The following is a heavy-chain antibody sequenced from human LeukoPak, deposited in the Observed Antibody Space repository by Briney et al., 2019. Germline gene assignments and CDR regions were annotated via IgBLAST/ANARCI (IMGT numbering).Heavy chain of an antibody. Sequence: GGSLRLSCAASGFTFSDYYMSWIRQAPGKGLEWASYISSSGSTIYYTDSVQGRFTISRDNAKNSLYLQMSSLRAEDTAVYYCARLRSGVIDYWGRGTLVTVSS. CDR1: GFTFSDYY. CDR3: ARLRSGVIDY. D-gene: IGHD3-10*01. CDR2: ISSSGSTI. V-gene: IGHV3-11*01. J-gene: IGHJ4*02.